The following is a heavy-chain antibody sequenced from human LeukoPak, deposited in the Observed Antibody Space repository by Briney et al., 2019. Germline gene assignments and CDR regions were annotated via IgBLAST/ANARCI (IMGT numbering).Heavy chain of an antibody. CDR2: IIPILGIA. Sequence: SVKVSCKASGGTFSSYAISWVRQAPGQGLEWMGRIIPILGIANYTQEFQGRVTITADKSTSTAYMELSSLRSEDTAVYYCARVGGYSGYDVLDYWGQGTLVTVSS. V-gene: IGHV1-69*04. J-gene: IGHJ4*02. CDR3: ARVGGYSGYDVLDY. CDR1: GGTFSSYA. D-gene: IGHD5-12*01.